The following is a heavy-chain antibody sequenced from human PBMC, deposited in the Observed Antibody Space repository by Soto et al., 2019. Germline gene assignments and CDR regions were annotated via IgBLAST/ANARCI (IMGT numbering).Heavy chain of an antibody. Sequence: ASVKVSCKASGYTFTSYAMHWVRQAPGQRLEWMGWINAGNGNTKYSQKFQGRVTITRGTSASTAYMELSRLRSEDTAVYYCARGGAARRTDCWGQGTLGTVSS. D-gene: IGHD6-6*01. CDR1: GYTFTSYA. J-gene: IGHJ4*02. CDR3: ARGGAARRTDC. CDR2: INAGNGNT. V-gene: IGHV1-3*01.